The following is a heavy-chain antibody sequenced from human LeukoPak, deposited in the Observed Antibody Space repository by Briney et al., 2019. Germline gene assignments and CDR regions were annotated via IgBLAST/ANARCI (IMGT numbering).Heavy chain of an antibody. D-gene: IGHD2-2*01. CDR2: IYYSGST. Sequence: SQTLSLTCTVSGGSISSGGYYWSWIRQHPGKGLEWIGYIYYSGSTYYNPSLKSRVTISVDTSKNQFSLKLSSVTAADTAVYYCARVKVVPAGTSYYYYGMDVWGQGTTVTVSS. J-gene: IGHJ6*02. CDR1: GGSISSGGYY. V-gene: IGHV4-30-4*08. CDR3: ARVKVVPAGTSYYYYGMDV.